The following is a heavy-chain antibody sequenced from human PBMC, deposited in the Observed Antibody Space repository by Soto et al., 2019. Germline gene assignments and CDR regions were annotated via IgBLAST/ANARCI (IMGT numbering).Heavy chain of an antibody. Sequence: QVQLVESGGGVVQPGRSLRLSCAASGFTFSSYAMHWVRQAPGKGLEWVAVISYDRSNKYYADSVKGRFTISRDNSKNTLYLQMNSLRAEDTAVYYCARVKAWTTVVREPPDYWGQGTLVTVSS. CDR1: GFTFSSYA. J-gene: IGHJ4*02. D-gene: IGHD4-17*01. CDR3: ARVKAWTTVVREPPDY. CDR2: ISYDRSNK. V-gene: IGHV3-30-3*01.